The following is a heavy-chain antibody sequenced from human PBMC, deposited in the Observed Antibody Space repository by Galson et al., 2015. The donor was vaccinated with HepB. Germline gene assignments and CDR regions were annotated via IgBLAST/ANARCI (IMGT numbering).Heavy chain of an antibody. CDR3: ARDVDWALDY. CDR2: ISTKRGNT. CDR1: GYTFNKYG. D-gene: IGHD3-9*01. V-gene: IGHV1-18*01. J-gene: IGHJ4*02. Sequence: SVKVSCKASGYTFNKYGISWVRQAPGQRVEWMGWISTKRGNTKHAQRLQGRVTMTTETSTNTAYMELRSLRSADTAVHYCARDVDWALDYWGQGTLVTVSS.